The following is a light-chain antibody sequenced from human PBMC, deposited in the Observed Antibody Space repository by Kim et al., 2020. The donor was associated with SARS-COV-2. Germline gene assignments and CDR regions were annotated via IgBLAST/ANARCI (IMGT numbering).Light chain of an antibody. CDR1: NIGSKK. Sequence: SVALGQTATITCGRDNIGSKKVHWYQEKPGQAPVLVIYRDSNRASGIPERFSGSKSGNTATLTISRAQAGDEADYYCQVWDSRTVVFGGGTQLTVL. CDR3: QVWDSRTVV. V-gene: IGLV3-9*01. CDR2: RDS. J-gene: IGLJ2*01.